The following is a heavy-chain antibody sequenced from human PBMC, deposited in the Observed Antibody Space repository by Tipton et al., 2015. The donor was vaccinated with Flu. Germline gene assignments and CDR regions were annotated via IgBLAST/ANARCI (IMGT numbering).Heavy chain of an antibody. CDR1: GYSISSGYY. V-gene: IGHV4-38-2*02. CDR2: IYHSGST. Sequence: TLSLTCAVSGYSISSGYYWGWIRQPPGKGLEWIGSIYHSGSTYYNPSLKSRVTISVDTSKNQFSLKLSSVTAADTAVYYCARDSAVVIATFDYWGQGTLVTVSS. J-gene: IGHJ4*02. D-gene: IGHD2-21*01. CDR3: ARDSAVVIATFDY.